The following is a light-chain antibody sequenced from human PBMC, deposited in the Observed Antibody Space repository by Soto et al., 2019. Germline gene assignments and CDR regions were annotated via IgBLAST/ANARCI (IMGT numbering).Light chain of an antibody. CDR3: QQYNDSFPYT. V-gene: IGKV1-5*03. CDR1: QSISSW. J-gene: IGKJ2*01. Sequence: DIQMTQSPSTLSASVGDRVTITCRASQSISSWLAWYQQKPGTAPKLLIYAASTLESGVPSRFSGSRSGTEFTLTVRSLQPDDFAPYYCQQYNDSFPYTFGQGTKLEIK. CDR2: AAS.